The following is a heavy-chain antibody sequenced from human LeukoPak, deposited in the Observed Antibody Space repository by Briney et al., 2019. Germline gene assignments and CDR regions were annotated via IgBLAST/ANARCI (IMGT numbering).Heavy chain of an antibody. CDR1: GGSISSYY. CDR2: IYYSGST. Sequence: SETLTLTCTVSGGSISSYYWSWIRQPPGKGLEWIGYIYYSGSTNYNPSLKSRVTISVDTSKNQFSLKLSSVTAADTAVYYCARHDKDAFDIWGQGTMVTVSS. V-gene: IGHV4-59*08. CDR3: ARHDKDAFDI. J-gene: IGHJ3*02.